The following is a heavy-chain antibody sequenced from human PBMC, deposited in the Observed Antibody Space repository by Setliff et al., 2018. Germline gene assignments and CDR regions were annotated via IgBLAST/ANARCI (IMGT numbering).Heavy chain of an antibody. D-gene: IGHD2-15*01. Sequence: ASVKVSCKASGYTFTSYGISWVRQAPGQGLEWMGWISVYNSNTNYAEKLRGRVTMTTDTSTSTAYVELRSLRSEDTAVYYCARGAPGRYCSGGSCSYFDYWGQGILVTVSS. CDR2: ISVYNSNT. CDR3: ARGAPGRYCSGGSCSYFDY. CDR1: GYTFTSYG. J-gene: IGHJ4*02. V-gene: IGHV1-18*01.